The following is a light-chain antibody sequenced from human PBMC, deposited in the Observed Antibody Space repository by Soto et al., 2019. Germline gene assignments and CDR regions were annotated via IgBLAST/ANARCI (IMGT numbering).Light chain of an antibody. J-gene: IGKJ1*01. Sequence: DIPMTQSPSTLSASVGDRVIITCRASQSVDNWLAWFQQKPGKAPKVVIYRASGLETGVPSRFSGSGSGTEFTLTISSLQPDDFATYYCQHYSASSPWTFGQGTKVELK. CDR3: QHYSASSPWT. CDR1: QSVDNW. V-gene: IGKV1-5*03. CDR2: RAS.